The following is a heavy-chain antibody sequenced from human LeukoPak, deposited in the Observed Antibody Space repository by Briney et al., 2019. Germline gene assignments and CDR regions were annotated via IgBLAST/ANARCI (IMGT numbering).Heavy chain of an antibody. Sequence: GGSLRLSCAASGLTFSSYGMSWVRQAPGKGLEWVSAISGSGGSTYYADSVKGRFTISRDNSKNTLFLQMNSLRAEDTALYYCARRVEKIWGSPFDCWGQGTLVTVSS. CDR3: ARRVEKIWGSPFDC. D-gene: IGHD7-27*01. CDR1: GLTFSSYG. J-gene: IGHJ4*02. CDR2: ISGSGGST. V-gene: IGHV3-23*01.